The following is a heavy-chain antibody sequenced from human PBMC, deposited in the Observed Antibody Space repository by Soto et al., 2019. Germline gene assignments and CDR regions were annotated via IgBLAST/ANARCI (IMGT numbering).Heavy chain of an antibody. D-gene: IGHD5-18*01. V-gene: IGHV4-38-2*02. CDR1: GHSISSGFYY. CDR2: IYHSGST. CDR3: ARYGYSASARFFDY. Sequence: SSETLSLTCTVSGHSISSGFYYWGWIRQPPGKRLEWIGSIYHSGSTYYNPSLKSRVTISVDTSKNQLSLKLSSVTAADTAMYYCARYGYSASARFFDYWGQGSLVTVSS. J-gene: IGHJ4*02.